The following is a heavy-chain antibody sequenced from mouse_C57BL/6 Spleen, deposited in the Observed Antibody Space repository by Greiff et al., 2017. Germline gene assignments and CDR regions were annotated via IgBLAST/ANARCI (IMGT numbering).Heavy chain of an antibody. V-gene: IGHV1-42*01. D-gene: IGHD1-1*01. CDR1: GYSFTGYY. CDR2: INPSTGGT. Sequence: VQLQQSGPELVKPGASVKISCKASGYSFTGYYMNWVKQSPEKSLEWIGEINPSTGGTTYNQKFKAKATLTVDKSSSTAYMQLKSLTSEDSAFYYCARYPYYYGSSLHAMDYWGQGTSVTVSS. J-gene: IGHJ4*01. CDR3: ARYPYYYGSSLHAMDY.